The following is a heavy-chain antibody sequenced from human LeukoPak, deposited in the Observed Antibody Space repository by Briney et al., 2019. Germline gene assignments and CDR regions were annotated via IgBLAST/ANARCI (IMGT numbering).Heavy chain of an antibody. Sequence: SQTLSLTCTVSGGSISSGDYYWSWIRQPPGKGLEWIGYIYYSGSTYYNPSLKSRVTISVDTSKNQFSLKVNSVTAADTAVYYCARDRAMVADWYFDLWGRGTLVTVSS. D-gene: IGHD5-18*01. V-gene: IGHV4-30-4*08. J-gene: IGHJ2*01. CDR2: IYYSGST. CDR1: GGSISSGDYY. CDR3: ARDRAMVADWYFDL.